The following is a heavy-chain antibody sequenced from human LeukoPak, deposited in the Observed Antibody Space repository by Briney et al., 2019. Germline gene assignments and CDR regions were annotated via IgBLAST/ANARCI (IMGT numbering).Heavy chain of an antibody. CDR2: IYPNSGGT. J-gene: IGHJ4*02. CDR1: VYTFTGYY. CDR3: ARADYGSGEPFDY. D-gene: IGHD3-10*01. Sequence: GASVNVSCKASVYTFTGYYMHWVRQAPGQELEWMGWIYPNSGGTNNAQKFQGRVTMTRDTSISTAYMELSRLRSDDTAVYYCARADYGSGEPFDYWGQGTLVTVSS. V-gene: IGHV1-2*02.